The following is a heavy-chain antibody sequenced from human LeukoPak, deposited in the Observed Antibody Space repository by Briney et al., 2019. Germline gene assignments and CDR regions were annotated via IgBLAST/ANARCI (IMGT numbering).Heavy chain of an antibody. Sequence: SETLSLTCAVYGGSFSGYYWSWIRQPPGKGLEWIGEINHSGSTNYNPSLKSRVTISVDTSKNQFSLKLSPVTAADTAVYYCARGEQQLVRSIDYWGQGTLVTVSS. CDR2: INHSGST. D-gene: IGHD6-13*01. J-gene: IGHJ4*02. CDR3: ARGEQQLVRSIDY. CDR1: GGSFSGYY. V-gene: IGHV4-34*01.